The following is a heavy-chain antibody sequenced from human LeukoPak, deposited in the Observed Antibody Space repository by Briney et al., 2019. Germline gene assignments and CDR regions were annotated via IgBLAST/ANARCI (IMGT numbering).Heavy chain of an antibody. CDR2: INPNSGGT. V-gene: IGHV1-2*04. Sequence: SVKVSCKAPGYTFTGYYMHWVRQAPGQGLEWMGWINPNSGGTNYAQKFQGWVTMTRDTSTSTVYMELSSLRSEDTAVYYCAREGPQRWLQIPNPAGARALDYWGQGTLVTVSS. CDR3: AREGPQRWLQIPNPAGARALDY. D-gene: IGHD5-24*01. CDR1: GYTFTGYY. J-gene: IGHJ4*02.